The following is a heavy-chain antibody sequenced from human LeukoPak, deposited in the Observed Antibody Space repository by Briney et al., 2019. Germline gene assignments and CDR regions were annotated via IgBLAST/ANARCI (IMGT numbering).Heavy chain of an antibody. CDR1: GDSFTTHY. CDR2: ISYIGST. D-gene: IGHD3-22*01. CDR3: ASDSISMNAFDA. Sequence: PSETLSFTCTVSGDSFTTHYWSWIRQPPGRGLEWIGYISYIGSTNYNPSLKSRVTISIDTSKNEVSLMLTSVTAADTAVYYCASDSISMNAFDAWGQGTMVTVSS. J-gene: IGHJ3*01. V-gene: IGHV4-59*11.